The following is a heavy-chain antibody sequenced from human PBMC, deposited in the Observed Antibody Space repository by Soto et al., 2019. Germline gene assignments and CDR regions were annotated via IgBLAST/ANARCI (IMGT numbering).Heavy chain of an antibody. Sequence: QVQLEQSGAEVKKPGASVKVSCKASGYTFTSYGISWVRQAPGQGLEWMGWISAYNGNTNYAQKLQGRVTMTTDTSTSTAYMELRSLRSDDTAVYYCAREGYRSSTSCSNYYYYGMDVWGQGTTVTVSS. V-gene: IGHV1-18*01. J-gene: IGHJ6*02. CDR1: GYTFTSYG. CDR2: ISAYNGNT. D-gene: IGHD2-2*01. CDR3: AREGYRSSTSCSNYYYYGMDV.